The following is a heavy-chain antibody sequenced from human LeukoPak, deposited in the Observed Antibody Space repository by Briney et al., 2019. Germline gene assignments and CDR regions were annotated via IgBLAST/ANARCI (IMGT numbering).Heavy chain of an antibody. CDR1: GFTFSSYA. D-gene: IGHD1-26*01. CDR3: AKVITSGTYYYFDY. Sequence: GGSLRLSCAASGFTFSSYAMSWVRQAPGKGLEWVSAISGSGGSTYYADSVKGRFTISRDNSKNTLYLQVNGLRAEDTAVYYCAKVITSGTYYYFDYWGQGTLVTVSS. CDR2: ISGSGGST. J-gene: IGHJ4*02. V-gene: IGHV3-23*01.